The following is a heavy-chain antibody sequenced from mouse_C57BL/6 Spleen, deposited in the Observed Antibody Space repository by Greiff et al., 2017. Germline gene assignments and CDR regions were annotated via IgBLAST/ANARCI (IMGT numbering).Heavy chain of an antibody. Sequence: VQLQQSGPELVKPGASVKMSCKASGYTFTDYNMHWVQQSHGKSLEWIGYINPNNGGTSYNQKFKGKATLTVNKSSSTAYMELRSPTSEDSAVYYCAKYYGTYAMDYWGQGTSVTVSS. D-gene: IGHD1-2*01. CDR2: INPNNGGT. J-gene: IGHJ4*01. CDR1: GYTFTDYN. CDR3: AKYYGTYAMDY. V-gene: IGHV1-22*01.